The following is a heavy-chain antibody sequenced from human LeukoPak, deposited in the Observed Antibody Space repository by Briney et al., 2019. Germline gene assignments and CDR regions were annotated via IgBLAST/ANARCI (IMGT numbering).Heavy chain of an antibody. CDR3: ARGGLLSSPGAFDI. J-gene: IGHJ3*02. D-gene: IGHD1-26*01. CDR2: IYHSGST. V-gene: IGHV4-4*02. CDR1: GGSISSSNW. Sequence: SETLSLTCAVSGGSISSSNWWSWVRQPPGKGLEWIGEIYHSGSTNYNPSLKSRVTLSVDKSKNQFSLKLSSVTAADTAVYYCARGGLLSSPGAFDIWGQGTMVTVSS.